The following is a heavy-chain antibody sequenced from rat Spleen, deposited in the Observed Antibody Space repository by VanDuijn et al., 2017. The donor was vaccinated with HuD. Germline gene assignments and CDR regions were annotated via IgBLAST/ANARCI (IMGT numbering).Heavy chain of an antibody. J-gene: IGHJ2*01. CDR1: GFTFSHYW. V-gene: IGHV5-58*01. CDR2: ICADGVNT. D-gene: IGHD4-3*01. CDR3: AVAGFGY. Sequence: EVFLVVTGGGVVPPGRSLKLSCVASGFTFSHYWVYWIGQSPAKGLEWVSSICADGVNTYYPDSVKGRFTISRANSENTVYLQMNSLRSEDTATYYCAVAGFGYWGQGVMVTVSS.